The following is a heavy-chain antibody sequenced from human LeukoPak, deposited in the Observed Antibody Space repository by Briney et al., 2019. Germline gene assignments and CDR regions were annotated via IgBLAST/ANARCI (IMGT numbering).Heavy chain of an antibody. Sequence: GRSLRLSCAASGFTFSSYGMHWVRQAPGKGLEWVAVIWYDGSHKYYADSVKGRFTISRDNSKNTLYLQMNSLRAEDTAVYYCARDMPSSWAGTGFDFDYWGQGTLVTVSS. CDR2: IWYDGSHK. D-gene: IGHD2-2*01. CDR1: GFTFSSYG. CDR3: ARDMPSSWAGTGFDFDY. V-gene: IGHV3-33*01. J-gene: IGHJ4*02.